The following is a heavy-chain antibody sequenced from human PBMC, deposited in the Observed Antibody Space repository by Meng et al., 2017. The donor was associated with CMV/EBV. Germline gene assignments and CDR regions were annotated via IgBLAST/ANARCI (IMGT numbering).Heavy chain of an antibody. J-gene: IGHJ6*02. V-gene: IGHV3-30*02. D-gene: IGHD3-10*01. Sequence: GESLKISCSASGFTFSSYGMHWVRQAPGKGLEWVAHIRYDGSNKYYADSVKGRFTISRDNSKNTLYLQMNSLRAEDTAVYYCATSITMVRGVNYYYYYGMDVWGQGTTVTVSS. CDR1: GFTFSSYG. CDR2: IRYDGSNK. CDR3: ATSITMVRGVNYYYYYGMDV.